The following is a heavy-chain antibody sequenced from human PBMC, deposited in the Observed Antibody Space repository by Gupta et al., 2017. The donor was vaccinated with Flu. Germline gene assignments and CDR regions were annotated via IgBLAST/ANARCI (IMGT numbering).Heavy chain of an antibody. CDR1: GFPFSSYS. J-gene: IGHJ3*02. CDR2: ISSSSSYI. Sequence: EVQLVESGGGLVKPGGSLRLSCSASGFPFSSYSMNWVRQAPGKGLEWVSSISSSSSYIYYADSVKGRFTIARDNAKNSLYLQMNSLRAEDTAVYYCARGRPYDSSANDAFDIWGQGTMGNVA. V-gene: IGHV3-21*01. CDR3: ARGRPYDSSANDAFDI. D-gene: IGHD3-22*01.